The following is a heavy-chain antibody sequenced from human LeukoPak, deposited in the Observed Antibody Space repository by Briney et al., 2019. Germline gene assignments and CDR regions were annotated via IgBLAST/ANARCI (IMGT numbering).Heavy chain of an antibody. D-gene: IGHD5-24*01. CDR2: ISHSESA. Sequence: SETLSLTCTVSGASISSGANYWSWIRQPPGRGLEWIGYISHSESAYYSPSLESRITISVDRSKNQFSLKLNSVTAADTAVYYCARALDGYNPFDYWGQGTLVTVSS. J-gene: IGHJ4*02. CDR1: GASISSGANY. CDR3: ARALDGYNPFDY. V-gene: IGHV4-30-2*01.